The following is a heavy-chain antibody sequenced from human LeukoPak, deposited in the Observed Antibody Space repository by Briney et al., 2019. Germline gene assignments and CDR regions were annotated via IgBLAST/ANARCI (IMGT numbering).Heavy chain of an antibody. J-gene: IGHJ4*02. CDR3: ARQSLDGGSCYDY. D-gene: IGHD2-15*01. CDR1: GYSFTTYG. CDR2: ISAYNGHT. V-gene: IGHV1-18*01. Sequence: ASVKVSCKASGYSFTTYGISWVRQAPGQGLEWMGWISAYNGHTNYAQKFQGRVSMSTDTSTTTAYMELSSLRSEDTAVYYCARQSLDGGSCYDYWGQGTPVTISS.